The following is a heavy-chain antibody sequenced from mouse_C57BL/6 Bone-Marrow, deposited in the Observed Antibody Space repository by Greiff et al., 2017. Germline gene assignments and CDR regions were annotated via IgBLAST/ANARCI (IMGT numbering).Heavy chain of an antibody. CDR1: GYTFTDYN. J-gene: IGHJ4*01. CDR3: ARGTHYYGSSRWYAMDY. V-gene: IGHV1-18*01. Sequence: EVQLQESGPELVKPGASVKIPCKASGYTFTDYNMDWVKQSHGKSLEWIGDINPNNGGTIYNQKFKGKATLTVDKSSSPAYRELRSLTYEDTAVYYCARGTHYYGSSRWYAMDYWGQGTSVTVSS. D-gene: IGHD1-1*01. CDR2: INPNNGGT.